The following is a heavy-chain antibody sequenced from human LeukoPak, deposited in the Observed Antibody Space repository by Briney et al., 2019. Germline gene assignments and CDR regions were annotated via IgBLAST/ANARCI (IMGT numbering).Heavy chain of an antibody. V-gene: IGHV3-23*01. Sequence: GGSLRLSCAASGFTFSNYAMHWVRQAPGKGLEWVSAISGSGGSTYYADSVKGRFTISRDNSKNTLYLQMNSLRAEDTAVYYCAKDRFGYCSGGSCYGGWFDPWGQGTLVTVSS. J-gene: IGHJ5*02. CDR3: AKDRFGYCSGGSCYGGWFDP. D-gene: IGHD2-15*01. CDR1: GFTFSNYA. CDR2: ISGSGGST.